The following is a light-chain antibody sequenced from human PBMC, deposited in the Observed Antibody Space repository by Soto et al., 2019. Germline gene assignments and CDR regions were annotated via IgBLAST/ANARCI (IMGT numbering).Light chain of an antibody. V-gene: IGKV1-39*01. J-gene: IGKJ3*01. CDR3: QQSFSISFT. Sequence: DIQMTQSPSSLSATVGDRVTITCRASQTIGKYLNWYQQQPGKVPKLLIYDASYLQSGVPSRFSGSESGTDFTLNISDLRPEDFATYYCQQSFSISFTFGPGSKVDIK. CDR2: DAS. CDR1: QTIGKY.